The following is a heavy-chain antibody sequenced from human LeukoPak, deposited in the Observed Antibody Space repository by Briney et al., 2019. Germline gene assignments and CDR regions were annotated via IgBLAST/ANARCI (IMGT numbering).Heavy chain of an antibody. V-gene: IGHV3-23*01. D-gene: IGHD3-22*01. J-gene: IGHJ4*02. CDR3: AKAGSSGYLSYFDY. CDR2: ISGSGGST. Sequence: GGSLRLSCAASGFTFSTYAMSWVRQAPGKGLEWVSAISGSGGSTYYADSVKGRFTISRDNSKNTLYLQMNGLRPQDTAVYYCAKAGSSGYLSYFDYWGQGTLVTVSS. CDR1: GFTFSTYA.